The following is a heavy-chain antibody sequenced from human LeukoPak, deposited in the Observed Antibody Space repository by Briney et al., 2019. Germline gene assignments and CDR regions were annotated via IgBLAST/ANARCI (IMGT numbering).Heavy chain of an antibody. CDR2: MNPVSGNA. CDR3: ASLAADESSSWYYYFDY. CDR1: GYTFTNFD. D-gene: IGHD6-13*01. V-gene: IGHV1-8*01. Sequence: GASVKVSCKASGYTFTNFDINWVRQAPGQGLEWMGWMNPVSGNAGSSQKFQGRVTITRDTSASTAYMELSSLRSEDTAVYYCASLAADESSSWYYYFDYWGQGTLVTVSS. J-gene: IGHJ4*02.